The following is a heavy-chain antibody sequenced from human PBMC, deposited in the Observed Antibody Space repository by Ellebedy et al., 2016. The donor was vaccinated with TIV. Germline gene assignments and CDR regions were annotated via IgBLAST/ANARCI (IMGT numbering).Heavy chain of an antibody. J-gene: IGHJ6*03. V-gene: IGHV3-48*01. CDR3: AKDLHGYDYYYFYYMDV. Sequence: GESLKISCAASGFTFSRYSMNWARQAPGKGLEWVSYISSSSSTIYYADSVKGRFTISRDNSKNTLYLQMNSLRAEDTAVYYCAKDLHGYDYYYFYYMDVWGKGTTVTVSS. CDR2: ISSSSSTI. D-gene: IGHD5-12*01. CDR1: GFTFSRYS.